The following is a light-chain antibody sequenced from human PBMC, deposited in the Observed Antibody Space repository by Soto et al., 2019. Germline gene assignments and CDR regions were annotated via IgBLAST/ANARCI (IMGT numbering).Light chain of an antibody. CDR2: GAS. CDR3: QQYGRSSWM. J-gene: IGKJ1*01. Sequence: EIVLTQSPSTLSLSPGERATLSCRASQSVSSSYLAWYQQKPGQAPRLLISGASSRATGIPDRFSGSGAETDFPLTISRLEPEDFAVYYFQQYGRSSWMFGQGTKVEIK. CDR1: QSVSSSY. V-gene: IGKV3-20*01.